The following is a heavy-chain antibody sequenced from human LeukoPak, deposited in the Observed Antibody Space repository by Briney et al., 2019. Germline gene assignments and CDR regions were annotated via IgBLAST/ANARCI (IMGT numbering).Heavy chain of an antibody. V-gene: IGHV3-11*04. J-gene: IGHJ3*02. CDR3: ARDAFDI. Sequence: PGGSLRLSCAASRFTFSNAWMSWVRQAPGKGLEWVSYISSSGSIIDYADSVKGRFTISRDNAKNSLYLQMNSLRAEDTAVYYCARDAFDIWGQGTMVTVSS. CDR2: ISSSGSII. CDR1: RFTFSNAW.